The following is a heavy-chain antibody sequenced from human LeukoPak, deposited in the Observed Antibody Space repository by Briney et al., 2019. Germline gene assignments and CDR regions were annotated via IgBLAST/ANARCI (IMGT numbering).Heavy chain of an antibody. Sequence: RASVKVSCKASGYTFTGYYMHWVRQAPGQGLEWMGRVNPNNGVPNYAQKFQGRVTMTRDTAISTFYMELSSLRSDDTAVYFCAREVGHSSSYYGRFDPWGQGTLVTVSS. V-gene: IGHV1-2*06. CDR1: GYTFTGYY. J-gene: IGHJ5*02. D-gene: IGHD3-22*01. CDR2: VNPNNGVP. CDR3: AREVGHSSSYYGRFDP.